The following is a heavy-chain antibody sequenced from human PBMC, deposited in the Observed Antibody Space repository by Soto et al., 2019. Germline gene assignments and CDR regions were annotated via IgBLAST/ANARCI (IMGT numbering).Heavy chain of an antibody. CDR1: GYTFTSYG. D-gene: IGHD4-17*01. CDR2: ISAYNGNT. CDR3: ARDDYGDYTRRFYYYYYGMDV. Sequence: GASVKVSCKASGYTFTSYGISWVRQAPGQGLEWMRWISAYNGNTNYTQKLQGRVTMTTDTSTSTAYMELRSLRSDDTAVYYCARDDYGDYTRRFYYYYYGMDVWGQGTTVTVSS. V-gene: IGHV1-18*01. J-gene: IGHJ6*02.